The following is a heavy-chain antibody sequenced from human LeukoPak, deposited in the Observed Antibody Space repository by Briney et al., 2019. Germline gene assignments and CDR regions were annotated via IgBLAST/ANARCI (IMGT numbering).Heavy chain of an antibody. V-gene: IGHV4-34*01. CDR2: INHSGST. J-gene: IGHJ6*02. CDR1: GGSFSGYY. CDR3: ARVRPSYNWGPTPLRYYYGMDV. D-gene: IGHD1-1*01. Sequence: PSETLSLTCAVYGGSFSGYYWSWIRQPPGKGLEWIGEINHSGSTNYNPSLKSRVTISVDTSKNQYSLKLSSVTAADTAVYYCARVRPSYNWGPTPLRYYYGMDVWGQGTTVTVSS.